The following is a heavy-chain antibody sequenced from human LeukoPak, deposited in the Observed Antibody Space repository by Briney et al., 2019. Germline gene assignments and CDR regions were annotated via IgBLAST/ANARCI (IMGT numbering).Heavy chain of an antibody. CDR1: GFAFSNYA. CDR2: VSGGGGTT. CDR3: AREGPRGNSQFDY. D-gene: IGHD2/OR15-2a*01. J-gene: IGHJ4*02. V-gene: IGHV3-23*01. Sequence: GGSLRLSCAASGFAFSNYAMNWVRQAPGRGLEWVSTVSGGGGTTHYADSVKGRFIISRDNSKNTLYLQMNSLRVEDTAVYYCAREGPRGNSQFDYWGQGTLVTVSS.